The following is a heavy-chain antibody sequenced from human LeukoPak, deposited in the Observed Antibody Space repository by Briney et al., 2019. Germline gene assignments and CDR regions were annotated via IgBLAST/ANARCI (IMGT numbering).Heavy chain of an antibody. CDR2: ISYDGSNK. D-gene: IGHD3-22*01. CDR1: GFTFSSYA. CDR3: ARDGGTTYYYDSSGYFLY. V-gene: IGHV3-30-3*01. J-gene: IGHJ4*02. Sequence: GGSLRLSCAASGFTFSSYAMHWVRQAPGKGLEWVAVISYDGSNKYYADSVKGRFTISRDNSKNTLYLQMNSLRAEDTAVYYCARDGGTTYYYDSSGYFLYWGQGTLVTVSS.